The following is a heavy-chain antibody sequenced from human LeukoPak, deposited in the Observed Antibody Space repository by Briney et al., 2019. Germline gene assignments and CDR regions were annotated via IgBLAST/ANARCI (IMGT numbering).Heavy chain of an antibody. V-gene: IGHV4-59*11. CDR1: GGSISSHY. J-gene: IGHJ6*03. CDR2: IYYSGST. CDR3: AHSPPDYYYYMDV. Sequence: SETLSLTCTVSGGSISSHYWSWIRQPPGKGLELIGCIYYSGSTNYNPSLKSRVTISVDTSKNQFSLKLSSVTAADTAVYYCAHSPPDYYYYMDVWGKGTTVTVSS.